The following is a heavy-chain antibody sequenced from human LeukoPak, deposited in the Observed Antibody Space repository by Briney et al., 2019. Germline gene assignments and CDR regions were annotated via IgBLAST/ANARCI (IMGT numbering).Heavy chain of an antibody. CDR2: IWYDGSNK. Sequence: GSLRLSCAASGFTFSSYGMHWVRQAPGKGLEWVAVIWYDGSNKYYADSVKGRFTISRDNSKNTLYLQMNSLRAEDTAVYYCARDAVLYDSSGYPGYWGQGTLVTVSS. J-gene: IGHJ4*02. CDR1: GFTFSSYG. CDR3: ARDAVLYDSSGYPGY. V-gene: IGHV3-33*01. D-gene: IGHD3-22*01.